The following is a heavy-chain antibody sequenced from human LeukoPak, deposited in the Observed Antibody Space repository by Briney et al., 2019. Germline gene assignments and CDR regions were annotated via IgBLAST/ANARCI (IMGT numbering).Heavy chain of an antibody. J-gene: IGHJ5*02. CDR2: IIPIFGTA. Sequence: ASVKVSCKASGGTFSSYAISWVRQAPGQGLEWMGRIIPIFGTANYAQKFQGRVTITTDESTRTAYMELSSLRSEDTAVYYCARQTTVTTGFDPWGQGTLVTVSS. D-gene: IGHD4-11*01. V-gene: IGHV1-69*05. CDR3: ARQTTVTTGFDP. CDR1: GGTFSSYA.